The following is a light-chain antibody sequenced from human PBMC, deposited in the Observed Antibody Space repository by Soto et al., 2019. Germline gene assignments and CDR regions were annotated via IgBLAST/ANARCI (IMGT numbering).Light chain of an antibody. CDR1: QSISNS. CDR3: QPYNRYWT. CDR2: KAS. Sequence: DIQMTQSPSTLSASVGDRVTITCRATQSISNSLAWYQQKPGKAPKLLIYKASSLESGVPSRFSGSGSGTEFTLTSTNLQPDDFATYSCQPYNRYWTFGQGTKVEIK. J-gene: IGKJ1*01. V-gene: IGKV1-5*03.